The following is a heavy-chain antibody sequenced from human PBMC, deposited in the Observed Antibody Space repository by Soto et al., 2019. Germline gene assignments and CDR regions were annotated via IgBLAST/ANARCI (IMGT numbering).Heavy chain of an antibody. CDR1: GFTFSSYA. CDR3: AKATAYCGGDSYTGYFDY. J-gene: IGHJ4*02. V-gene: IGHV3-23*01. Sequence: GGSVRLSCAASGFTFSSYAMSWVRQAPGKGLEWVSAISGSGGSTYYADSVKGRFTISRDNSKNTLYLQMNSLRAEDTAVYYCAKATAYCGGDSYTGYFDYWGQGTLVTGSS. CDR2: ISGSGGST. D-gene: IGHD2-21*02.